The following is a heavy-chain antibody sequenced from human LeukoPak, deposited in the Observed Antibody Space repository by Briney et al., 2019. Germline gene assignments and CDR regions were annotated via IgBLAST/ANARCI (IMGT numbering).Heavy chain of an antibody. CDR1: GFTFSSYS. CDR3: ARGHDTIYGVLYPLAY. Sequence: GGSLRLSCAASGFTFSSYSMNWVRQAPGTGVEWVSYISSSSSTIYYADSVKGRFTFSRDNAKNSLYLQMSSLRVEDTAVYFCARGHDTIYGVLYPLAYWGQGTLVTVSS. CDR2: ISSSSSTI. V-gene: IGHV3-48*01. J-gene: IGHJ4*02. D-gene: IGHD3-3*01.